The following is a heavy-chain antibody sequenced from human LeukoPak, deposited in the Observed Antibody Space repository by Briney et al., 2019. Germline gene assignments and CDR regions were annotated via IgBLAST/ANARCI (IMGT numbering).Heavy chain of an antibody. Sequence: GASVKVSCKASGGTFSSYPITWVRQAPGQGLEWMGGIIPIFGTANYAQKFQGRVTITADESTSTAYMELSSLRSEDTAVYYCARDRSRYCSSTSCYTHYYYYGMDVWGQGTTVTVSS. CDR1: GGTFSSYP. CDR3: ARDRSRYCSSTSCYTHYYYYGMDV. V-gene: IGHV1-69*13. D-gene: IGHD2-2*02. J-gene: IGHJ6*02. CDR2: IIPIFGTA.